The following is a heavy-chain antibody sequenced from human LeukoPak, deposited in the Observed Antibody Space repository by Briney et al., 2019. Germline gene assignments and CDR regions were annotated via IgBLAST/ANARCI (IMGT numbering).Heavy chain of an antibody. CDR3: ARTRYYYYGMDV. CDR2: INHSGST. J-gene: IGHJ6*02. Sequence: SETLSLTCAVYGGSFSGYYWSWIRQPPGKGLEWIGEINHSGSTNYNPSLKSRVTISVDTSKNQFSLKLSSVTAADTAVYYCARTRYYYYGMDVWGQGTTVTVSS. CDR1: GGSFSGYY. V-gene: IGHV4-34*01.